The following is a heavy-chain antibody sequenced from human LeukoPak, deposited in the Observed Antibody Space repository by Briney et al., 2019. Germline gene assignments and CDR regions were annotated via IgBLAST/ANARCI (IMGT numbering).Heavy chain of an antibody. J-gene: IGHJ4*02. D-gene: IGHD2-15*01. Sequence: GESLNISCNASGYIFTNYWIGWVRQMPAKGQEFMGINYPYDSDTRYSPSFQGQVTISADKSNSTAYLQWRSLEASDSAMYYCARARGSPYPGYFDSWGQGTLVTVSS. V-gene: IGHV5-51*01. CDR2: NYPYDSDT. CDR3: ARARGSPYPGYFDS. CDR1: GYIFTNYW.